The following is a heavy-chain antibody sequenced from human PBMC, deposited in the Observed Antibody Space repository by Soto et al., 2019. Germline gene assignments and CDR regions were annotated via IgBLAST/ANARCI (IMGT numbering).Heavy chain of an antibody. Sequence: QGLLIQSGAEVRRPGVTVKISCKASENTFTNFFFHWVRQAPGRSLEWLGMVNPTFGVTKYEQRFQGRLTMTGDTSTSTVFLEVRGLTSNDTALYFCARVTYGDYNFLDSWGHGTLVTVSS. CDR2: VNPTFGVT. V-gene: IGHV1-46*01. CDR1: ENTFTNFF. D-gene: IGHD4-17*01. J-gene: IGHJ5*01. CDR3: ARVTYGDYNFLDS.